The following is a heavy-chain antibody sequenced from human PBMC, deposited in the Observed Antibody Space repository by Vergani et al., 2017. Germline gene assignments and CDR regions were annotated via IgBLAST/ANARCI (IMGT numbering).Heavy chain of an antibody. CDR1: GASIRSSNYY. CDR3: ARHSTVEWLVKLGWIDP. J-gene: IGHJ5*02. Sequence: QLQLQESGPGLVKPSATLSLTCSASGASIRSSNYYWGWIRQTPGKGLEWIASIYYSGSTYYNPSLKSRVTISVDTSKNQFSLKLSSVTAADTAVYFCARHSTVEWLVKLGWIDPWGQGILVTVSS. CDR2: IYYSGST. V-gene: IGHV4-39*01. D-gene: IGHD6-19*01.